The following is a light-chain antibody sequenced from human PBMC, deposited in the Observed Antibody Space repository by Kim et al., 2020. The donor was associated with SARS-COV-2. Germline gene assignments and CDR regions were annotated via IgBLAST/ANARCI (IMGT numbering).Light chain of an antibody. CDR3: QQYDSYPRT. J-gene: IGKJ1*01. CDR2: AAS. Sequence: DIQMTQSPSSLFASIGDRVTITCRASQGISSWLAWYQQKPEKAPKCLIYAASSLQSGVPSRFSGSGSGTDFTLTISSLQPEDFATYYCQQYDSYPRTFGQGTRVEIK. CDR1: QGISSW. V-gene: IGKV1D-16*01.